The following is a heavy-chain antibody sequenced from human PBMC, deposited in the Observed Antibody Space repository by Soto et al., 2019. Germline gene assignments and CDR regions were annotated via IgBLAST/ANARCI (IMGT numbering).Heavy chain of an antibody. Sequence: WASVKVSCKASGGTFSRNTISWVRQAPGQGLEWMGGIMPIFGSANYAQKFQGRVTITADENTRTVYMELSRLRSEDTAVYYCARQFDSDTTGYYYAYWGQGTRVTVAS. CDR3: ARQFDSDTTGYYYAY. V-gene: IGHV1-69*13. J-gene: IGHJ4*02. CDR2: IMPIFGSA. CDR1: GGTFSRNT. D-gene: IGHD3-22*01.